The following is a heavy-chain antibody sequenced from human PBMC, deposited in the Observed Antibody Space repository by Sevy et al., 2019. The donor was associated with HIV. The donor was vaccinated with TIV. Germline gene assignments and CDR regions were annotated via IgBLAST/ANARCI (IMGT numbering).Heavy chain of an antibody. CDR2: IRSKTDGGTT. D-gene: IGHD3-3*01. Sequence: GGSLRLSCAASGFTFSNAWMSWVRQAPGKGLEWVGRIRSKTDGGTTYYAAPVKGRFTISRADSKNTLYLQMNSLKTEDTAVYYCHFWHYGMDVWGQGTTVTVSS. CDR3: HFWHYGMDV. V-gene: IGHV3-15*01. J-gene: IGHJ6*02. CDR1: GFTFSNAW.